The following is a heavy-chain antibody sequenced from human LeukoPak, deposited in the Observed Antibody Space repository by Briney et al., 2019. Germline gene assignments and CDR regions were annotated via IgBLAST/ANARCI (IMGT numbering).Heavy chain of an antibody. Sequence: GGSLRLSCAASGFTFSSYGMHWVRQAPGKGLEWVAFIRYDGSNKYYADSVKGRFTISRDNSKNTLYLQMNSLRADDTAVYYCARGGVDHYGSGTYYLMYYFDHWGQGALVTVSS. CDR2: IRYDGSNK. CDR1: GFTFSSYG. J-gene: IGHJ4*02. D-gene: IGHD3-10*01. V-gene: IGHV3-30*02. CDR3: ARGGVDHYGSGTYYLMYYFDH.